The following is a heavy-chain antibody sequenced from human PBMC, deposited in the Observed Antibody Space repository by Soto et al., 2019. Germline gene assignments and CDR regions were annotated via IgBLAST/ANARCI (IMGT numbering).Heavy chain of an antibody. CDR1: GTSFGTYY. CDR2: IFYFVHL. J-gene: IGHJ5*02. D-gene: IGHD1-26*01. CDR3: AREGGGYRFDP. Sequence: PSETLSLTCAVSGTSFGTYYWSWIRQPPGKGLEWIGYIFYFVHLKYIPPLKSRLTISVDPPKNQISLRLTSVTSADTAVYYCAREGGGYRFDPWGQGTLVTVSS. V-gene: IGHV4-59*01.